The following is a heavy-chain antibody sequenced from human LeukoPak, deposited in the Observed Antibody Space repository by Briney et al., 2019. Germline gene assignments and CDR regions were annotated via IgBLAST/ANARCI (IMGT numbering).Heavy chain of an antibody. J-gene: IGHJ4*02. CDR1: GGTFRTFA. Sequence: ASVKVSCKASGGTFRTFAISWVRQAPGQGLEWMGGIIPIFGIPDSAQKFQGRVTLTADESTSTAYMELSSLRSEDTAVYYCARAFDILTEYYFDYWGQGTLVTVSS. D-gene: IGHD3-9*01. CDR2: IIPIFGIP. V-gene: IGHV1-69*13. CDR3: ARAFDILTEYYFDY.